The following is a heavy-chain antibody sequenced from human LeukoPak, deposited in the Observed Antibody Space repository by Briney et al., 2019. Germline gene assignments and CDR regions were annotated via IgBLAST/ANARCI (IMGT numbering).Heavy chain of an antibody. Sequence: GASLKISCKGSGYSCTSYWIGWVRQMPGKGLEWMGIIYPGDSDTRYSPSFQGQVTISADKSISTAYLQWSSLKASDTAMYYCARQPWFGELLLYYFDYWGQGTLVTVSS. CDR1: GYSCTSYW. V-gene: IGHV5-51*01. CDR3: ARQPWFGELLLYYFDY. D-gene: IGHD3-10*01. CDR2: IYPGDSDT. J-gene: IGHJ4*02.